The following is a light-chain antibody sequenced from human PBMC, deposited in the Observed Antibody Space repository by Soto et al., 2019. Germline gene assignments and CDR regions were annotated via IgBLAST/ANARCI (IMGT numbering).Light chain of an antibody. CDR1: QSVSSSY. Sequence: ETVLTQSPGTLSLSPGERATLSCRASQSVSSSYLACYQQKPGQAPRLLIYAASSRATVIPDRFSGSGSGTDFTLTISRLEPEDFAVYYCHQYTNSPMYTFGQGTKLEIK. CDR2: AAS. CDR3: HQYTNSPMYT. V-gene: IGKV3-20*01. J-gene: IGKJ2*01.